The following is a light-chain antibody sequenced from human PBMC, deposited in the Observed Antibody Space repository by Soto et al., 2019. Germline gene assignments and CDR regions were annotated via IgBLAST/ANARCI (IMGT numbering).Light chain of an antibody. J-gene: IGLJ1*01. CDR2: SNN. CDR3: VTWDDSLASYV. Sequence: QSVLTQPPSASGSPGQRVTISCSGSSSNIGTNLVSWYQQLPGTAPQVFIYSNNQRPSGVPDRFSGSKSGTSASLAISGLQSEGEAEYYCVTWDDSLASYVFGAGTKVTVL. V-gene: IGLV1-44*01. CDR1: SSNIGTNL.